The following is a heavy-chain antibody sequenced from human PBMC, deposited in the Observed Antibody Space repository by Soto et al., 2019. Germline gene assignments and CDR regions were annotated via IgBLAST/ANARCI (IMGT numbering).Heavy chain of an antibody. V-gene: IGHV4-39*07. Sequence: SETLSLTCTVSGGSISSSSYYWGWIRQPPGKGLEWIGSIYYSGSTNYNPSLKSRVTMSADTSKNQFSLKLNSVTAADTAVYYCARMNYYDTSGYPFDYWGQGMMVTVSS. CDR2: IYYSGST. CDR1: GGSISSSSYY. J-gene: IGHJ4*02. D-gene: IGHD3-22*01. CDR3: ARMNYYDTSGYPFDY.